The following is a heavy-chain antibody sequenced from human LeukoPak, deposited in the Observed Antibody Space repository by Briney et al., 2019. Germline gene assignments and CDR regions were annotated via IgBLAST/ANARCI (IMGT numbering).Heavy chain of an antibody. D-gene: IGHD5-18*01. CDR3: ARAGGYSYGSEPLDY. J-gene: IGHJ4*02. Sequence: SETLSLTCTVSGGSISRGSYYWSWIRQPAGKGLEWIGRIYTSGSTNYNPSLKSRVTISVDTYKNQFPLKLSSVTDADTAVYYCARAGGYSYGSEPLDYWGQGTLVTVSS. CDR2: IYTSGST. V-gene: IGHV4-61*02. CDR1: GGSISRGSYY.